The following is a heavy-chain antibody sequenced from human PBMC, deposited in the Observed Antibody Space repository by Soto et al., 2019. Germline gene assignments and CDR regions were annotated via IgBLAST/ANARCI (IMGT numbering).Heavy chain of an antibody. V-gene: IGHV1-2*02. CDR3: VRADSYNNDRTKDL. CDR1: GYSFTGYY. Sequence: QVQLVQSGAEGKKPGASVKVSCRASGYSFTGYYIHWVRQAPGQGLEGMGWISPNTGDTNYAQKFQGRVTLTRDTSISTFCMELSRLRSDDTAVFFCVRADSYNNDRTKDLWGKGTLVTVSS. CDR2: ISPNTGDT. D-gene: IGHD1-1*01. J-gene: IGHJ5*02.